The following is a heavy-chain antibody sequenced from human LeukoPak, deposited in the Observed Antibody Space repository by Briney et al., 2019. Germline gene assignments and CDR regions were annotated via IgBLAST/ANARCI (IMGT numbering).Heavy chain of an antibody. V-gene: IGHV3-23*01. Sequence: HAGGSLRLSCAASGFTFSNYAMTWVRQAPGKGLEWVSAISGNADSRYYADSVKGRFTISRDNSRSTLYLQMNSLRAEDTAVYYCAKDSILKRFGDLGAGYFDPWGQGTLVTVSS. D-gene: IGHD3-10*01. CDR1: GFTFSNYA. CDR3: AKDSILKRFGDLGAGYFDP. J-gene: IGHJ5*02. CDR2: ISGNADSR.